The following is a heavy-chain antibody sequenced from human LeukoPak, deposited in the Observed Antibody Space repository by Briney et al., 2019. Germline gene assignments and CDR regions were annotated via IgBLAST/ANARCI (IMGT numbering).Heavy chain of an antibody. J-gene: IGHJ3*02. CDR3: ARDVKLYYYDSSGYYNDAFDI. V-gene: IGHV1-2*06. Sequence: ASVKVSCKASGYTFTGYYMHWVRQAHGQGLEWMGRIHPNSGGTNYAQKFQGRVTMTRDTSISTAYMELSRLRSDDTAVYYCARDVKLYYYDSSGYYNDAFDIWGQGTMVTVSS. CDR2: IHPNSGGT. CDR1: GYTFTGYY. D-gene: IGHD3-22*01.